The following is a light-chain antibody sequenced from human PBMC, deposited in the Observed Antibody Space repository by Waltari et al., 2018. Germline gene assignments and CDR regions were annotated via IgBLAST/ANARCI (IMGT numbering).Light chain of an antibody. CDR3: SSYTRRNTPSSV. J-gene: IGLJ1*01. CDR2: EVT. Sequence: QSALTQPASVSGSPGQSITISCTGTSSDIGGYDYVSWYHQHPGKAPKLLIYEVTNRPSGFSNRFSGSKSGNTASLAISGLQPEDEADYYCSSYTRRNTPSSVFGTGTQVTVL. CDR1: SSDIGGYDY. V-gene: IGLV2-14*01.